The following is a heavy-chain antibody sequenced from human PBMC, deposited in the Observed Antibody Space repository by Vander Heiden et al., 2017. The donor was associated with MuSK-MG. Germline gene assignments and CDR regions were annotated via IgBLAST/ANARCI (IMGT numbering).Heavy chain of an antibody. D-gene: IGHD2-21*02. CDR3: ARGRNCGGDCYDAFDI. J-gene: IGHJ3*02. Sequence: QLQLHQWGAGLLKPSETLSLTCAVYGGSFSGYFWSWIRQSSGKGLECIGRINPSGSTSYSPSLKSRVTISLDTSKNQFSLKLTFVTAADTAVYYCARGRNCGGDCYDAFDIWGQGTAVTVSS. V-gene: IGHV4-34*01. CDR1: GGSFSGYF. CDR2: INPSGST.